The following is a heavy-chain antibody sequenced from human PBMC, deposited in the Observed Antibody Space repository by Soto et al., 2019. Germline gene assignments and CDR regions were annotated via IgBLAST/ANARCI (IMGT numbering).Heavy chain of an antibody. V-gene: IGHV3-30-3*01. CDR1: GFTFSTYA. CDR2: ISYDGTNK. D-gene: IGHD2-2*02. CDR3: ARVLLDLRPLDY. J-gene: IGHJ4*02. Sequence: QVQLVESGGGVFQPGRSLRLSCAASGFTFSTYAMHWVRQAPGKGLEWVALISYDGTNKYYADSVKGRFTISRDNSKNTVFLRMHSLRPEDTAVYYCARVLLDLRPLDYWGQGTLVTVSS.